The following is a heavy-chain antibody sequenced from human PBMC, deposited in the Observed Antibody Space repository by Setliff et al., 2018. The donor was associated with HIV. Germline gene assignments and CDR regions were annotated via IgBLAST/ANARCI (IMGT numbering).Heavy chain of an antibody. CDR3: AREDGPYYFDS. J-gene: IGHJ4*02. CDR1: GGSISSYY. Sequence: SETLSLTCTVSGGSISSYYWSWIRQPPGKGLEWIGYIYYSGSTNYNPSLKSRVTISVDTSKNQFSLKVSSVTAADTAVYYCAREDGPYYFDSWGQGTLVTVSS. CDR2: IYYSGST. V-gene: IGHV4-59*12.